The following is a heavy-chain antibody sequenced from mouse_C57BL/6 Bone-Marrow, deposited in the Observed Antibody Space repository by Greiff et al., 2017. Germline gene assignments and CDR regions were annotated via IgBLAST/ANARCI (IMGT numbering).Heavy chain of an antibody. D-gene: IGHD1-1*01. V-gene: IGHV14-4*01. CDR1: GFNIKDDY. CDR2: IDPENGDT. CDR3: TTAGSSYGRYFDV. Sequence: EVQLQQSGAELVRPGASVKLSCTASGFNIKDDYMHWVKQRPEQGLEWIGWIDPENGDTEYASKFQGKATITADTSSNTAYLQLSSLTSEDTAVYYCTTAGSSYGRYFDVWGTGTTVTVSS. J-gene: IGHJ1*03.